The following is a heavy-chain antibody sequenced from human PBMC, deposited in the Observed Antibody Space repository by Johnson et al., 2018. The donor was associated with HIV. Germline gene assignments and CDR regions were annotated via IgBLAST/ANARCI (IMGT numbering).Heavy chain of an antibody. V-gene: IGHV3-7*01. CDR1: GFTFGTYW. CDR3: AKDAGWSIVGATDGRDAFDI. J-gene: IGHJ3*02. CDR2: IKQDGSEK. Sequence: VQLVESGGGLVQPWESLRLSCVVSGFTFGTYWMTWVRQAPGNGLEWVATIKQDGSEKYYVDSVKGRFTISRDNAKNSLYLQMNSLRAEDTAVYYCAKDAGWSIVGATDGRDAFDIWA. D-gene: IGHD1-26*01.